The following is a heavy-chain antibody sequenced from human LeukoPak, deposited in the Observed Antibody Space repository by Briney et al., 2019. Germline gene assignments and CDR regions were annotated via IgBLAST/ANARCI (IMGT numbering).Heavy chain of an antibody. J-gene: IGHJ6*04. CDR3: AKSSAHRQYYYGMDV. CDR2: ISYDGSNK. D-gene: IGHD6-19*01. Sequence: GRSLRLSCAASGFTFDDYAMHWVRQAPGKGLEWVAVISYDGSNKYYADSVKGRFTISRDNSKSTLYLQMNSLRAEDTAVCYCAKSSAHRQYYYGMDVWGKGTTVTVSS. CDR1: GFTFDDYA. V-gene: IGHV3-30*18.